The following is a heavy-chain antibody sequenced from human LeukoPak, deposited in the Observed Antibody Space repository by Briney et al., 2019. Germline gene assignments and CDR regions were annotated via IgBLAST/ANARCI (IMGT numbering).Heavy chain of an antibody. CDR3: AKFPWCGGDCHAPQTEFDP. CDR2: IRYDGSDK. Sequence: GGSLRLSCAASGFTFSNYGMHWVRQAPGKGLEWVAFIRYDGSDKYYADSVKGRLTISRDNSKKTLYLQMNSLRAEDTAVYYCAKFPWCGGDCHAPQTEFDPWGQGTLVTVSS. J-gene: IGHJ5*02. D-gene: IGHD2-21*01. V-gene: IGHV3-30*02. CDR1: GFTFSNYG.